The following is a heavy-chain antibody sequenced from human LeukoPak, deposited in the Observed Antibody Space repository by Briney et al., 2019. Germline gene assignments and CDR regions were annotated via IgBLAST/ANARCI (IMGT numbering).Heavy chain of an antibody. Sequence: SETLSLTCTVSDGSISSFYWSWIRQPPGKGLEWIGYIYYTGNTNYNPPLKSRVTISADTSKNQFSLKLSSVTAADTAVYYCARVDGSYHHDAFDIWGQGTMVTVSS. J-gene: IGHJ3*02. V-gene: IGHV4-59*08. CDR2: IYYTGNT. D-gene: IGHD1-26*01. CDR3: ARVDGSYHHDAFDI. CDR1: DGSISSFY.